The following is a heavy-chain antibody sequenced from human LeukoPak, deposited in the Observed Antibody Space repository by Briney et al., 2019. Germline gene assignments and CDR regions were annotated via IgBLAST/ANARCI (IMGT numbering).Heavy chain of an antibody. Sequence: ASVKVSCKASGGTFSSYAISWVRQAPGQGLEWMGGIIPIFGTANYAQKFQGRVTITADESTSTAYMELSSLRSEDTAVYYCATITGGSGTIPDAFDIWAKGQWSPSLQ. CDR3: ATITGGSGTIPDAFDI. V-gene: IGHV1-69*13. CDR1: GGTFSSYA. J-gene: IGHJ3*02. CDR2: IIPIFGTA. D-gene: IGHD3-10*01.